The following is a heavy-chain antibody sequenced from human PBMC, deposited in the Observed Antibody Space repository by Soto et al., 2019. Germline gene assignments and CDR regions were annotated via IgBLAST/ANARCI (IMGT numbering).Heavy chain of an antibody. D-gene: IGHD2-21*01. J-gene: IGHJ4*02. CDR2: THFTGLS. Sequence: QVQLRESGPGLVKPSQTLSLICTVSGASMTSGSYYWTWMRQHPVRGLEWIGYTHFTGLSYVNSSLQSLVSISTDTSKILFSLKLTSVTSADAAMYYCSAQRIAQGQYEDYWGQGTLVTVSS. CDR1: GASMTSGSYY. CDR3: SAQRIAQGQYEDY. V-gene: IGHV4-31*01.